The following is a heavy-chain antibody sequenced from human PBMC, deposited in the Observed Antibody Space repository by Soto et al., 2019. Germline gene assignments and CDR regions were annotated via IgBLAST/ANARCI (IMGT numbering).Heavy chain of an antibody. CDR1: GFTFSTHS. Sequence: GGSLRLSCAASGFTFSTHSMNWVRQAPGKGLEWVAYVSRGSPTMHYADSVKGRFTISRDNAKNSLYLQMNSLKADDTAVYYCTRDPEALDYWGQGTLVTVSS. CDR3: TRDPEALDY. V-gene: IGHV3-48*01. J-gene: IGHJ4*02. CDR2: VSRGSPTM.